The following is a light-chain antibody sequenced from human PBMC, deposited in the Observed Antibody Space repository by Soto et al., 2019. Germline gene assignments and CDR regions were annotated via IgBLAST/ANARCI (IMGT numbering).Light chain of an antibody. CDR3: QQTDNFPLT. CDR1: QNINSW. J-gene: IGKJ4*01. V-gene: IGKV1-12*01. Sequence: DIQMTQSPSSVSASVGNRVTITCRASQNINSWLAWYQQKPGKAPKLLIYATSSLQSGVPSRFSRSGSGTDFTLTINSLQPEDFATYYCQQTDNFPLTFGGGAKLEIK. CDR2: ATS.